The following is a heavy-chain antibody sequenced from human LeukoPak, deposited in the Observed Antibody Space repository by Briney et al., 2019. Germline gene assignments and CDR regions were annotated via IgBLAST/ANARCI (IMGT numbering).Heavy chain of an antibody. CDR2: ISSSSSTI. CDR3: ARANYDSSGYYFDS. J-gene: IGHJ4*02. CDR1: EFTFSTYS. Sequence: PGGSLRLSCTASEFTFSTYSMNWVRQAPGKGLEWVSYISSSSSTIYYADSVKGRFTISRDNAKNSLYLQMSSLRAEDTAVYYCARANYDSSGYYFDSWGQGTLVTVSS. D-gene: IGHD3-22*01. V-gene: IGHV3-48*04.